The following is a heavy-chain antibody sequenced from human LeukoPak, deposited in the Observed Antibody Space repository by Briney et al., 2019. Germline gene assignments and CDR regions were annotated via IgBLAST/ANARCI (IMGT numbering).Heavy chain of an antibody. D-gene: IGHD3-10*01. CDR3: ARVGALGSGSYYTDFDY. V-gene: IGHV1-18*04. Sequence: GASVKVSCEAPGYTFTSYGISWVRQAPGQGLEWMGWISAYNGNTNYAQKLQGRVTMTTDTSTSTAYMELRSLRSDDTAVYYCARVGALGSGSYYTDFDYWGQGTLVTVSS. CDR1: GYTFTSYG. J-gene: IGHJ4*02. CDR2: ISAYNGNT.